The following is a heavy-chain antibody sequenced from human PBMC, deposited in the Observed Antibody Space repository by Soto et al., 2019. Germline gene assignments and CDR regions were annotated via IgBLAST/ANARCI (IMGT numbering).Heavy chain of an antibody. D-gene: IGHD2-15*01. J-gene: IGHJ4*02. CDR1: GCTFSSYT. CDR2: IIPILGIA. CDR3: ASDYCSGGSCYDDFYFDY. V-gene: IGHV1-69*02. Sequence: RASVKVSCKASGCTFSSYTISWVRQAPGQGLEWMGRIIPILGIANYAQKFQGRVTITADKSTSTAYMELSSLRSEDTAVYYCASDYCSGGSCYDDFYFDYWGQGTLVTVSS.